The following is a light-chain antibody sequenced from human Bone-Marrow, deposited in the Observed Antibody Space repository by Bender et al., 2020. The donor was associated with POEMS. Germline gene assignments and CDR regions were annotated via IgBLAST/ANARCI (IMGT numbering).Light chain of an antibody. CDR1: SSNIGAHA. CDR3: AVWDDSLNGWV. Sequence: QSVLTQPPSASGTPGQRVTIPCSGGSSNIGAHAVNWYQHLPGTAPKLLIYSSHRRPSEVPDRFSASKSGTSACLTISGLQSEDEADYYCAVWDDSLNGWVFGGGTKLTVL. J-gene: IGLJ3*02. CDR2: SSH. V-gene: IGLV1-44*01.